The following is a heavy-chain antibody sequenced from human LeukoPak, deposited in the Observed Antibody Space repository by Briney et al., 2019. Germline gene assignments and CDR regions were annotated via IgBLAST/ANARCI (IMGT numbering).Heavy chain of an antibody. V-gene: IGHV4-34*01. Sequence: PSETLSLTCAVYGGSFSGYYWSWIRQPPGKGLEWIGETNHSGSTNYNPSLKSRVTISVDTSKNQFSLKLSSVTAADTAVYYCARAKVLWFGELGYAFDIWGQGTMVTVSS. CDR1: GGSFSGYY. J-gene: IGHJ3*02. CDR3: ARAKVLWFGELGYAFDI. CDR2: TNHSGST. D-gene: IGHD3-10*01.